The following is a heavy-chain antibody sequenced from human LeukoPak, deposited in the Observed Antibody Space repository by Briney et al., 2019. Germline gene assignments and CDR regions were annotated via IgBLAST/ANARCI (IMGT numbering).Heavy chain of an antibody. Sequence: SETLSLTCIVSGGSISSYYWSWIRQPPGKGLEWIGYIYYSGSTNYNPSLKSRVTISVDTSKNQFSLKLSSVTAADTAVYYCARLYSSGWTGFDYWGQGTLVTVSS. CDR2: IYYSGST. CDR3: ARLYSSGWTGFDY. J-gene: IGHJ4*02. CDR1: GGSISSYY. V-gene: IGHV4-59*01. D-gene: IGHD6-19*01.